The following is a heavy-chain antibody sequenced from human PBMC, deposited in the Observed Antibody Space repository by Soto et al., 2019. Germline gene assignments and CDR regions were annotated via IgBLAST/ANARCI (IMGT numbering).Heavy chain of an antibody. D-gene: IGHD6-13*01. CDR2: ISYDGSRQ. CDR1: GFRFSSYG. V-gene: IGHV3-30*03. J-gene: IGHJ6*04. CDR3: ARYSRSWSYYYYGMDV. Sequence: GVSLRLSCSVSGFRFSSYGMHWVRQAPGKGLEWVALISYDGSRQYYADSVKGRFTISRDNPKNTLDLQLNSLRSEDTGVYYCARYSRSWSYYYYGMDVWGKGTTVNVSS.